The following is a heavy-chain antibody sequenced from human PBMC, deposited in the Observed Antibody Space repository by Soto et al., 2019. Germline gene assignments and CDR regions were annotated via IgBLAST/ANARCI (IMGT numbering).Heavy chain of an antibody. CDR3: ASVLEWFGGMDV. J-gene: IGHJ6*02. D-gene: IGHD3-3*01. Sequence: SEPLSLTCTVSGGSISSYYWSWIRQPPGKGLEWIGYIYYSGSTNYNPSLKSRVTISVDTSKNQFSLKLSSVTAADTAVYYCASVLEWFGGMDVWGQGTTVTVSS. CDR1: GGSISSYY. CDR2: IYYSGST. V-gene: IGHV4-59*01.